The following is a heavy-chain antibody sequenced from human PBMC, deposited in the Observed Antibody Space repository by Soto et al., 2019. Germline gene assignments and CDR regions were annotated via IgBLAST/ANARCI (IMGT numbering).Heavy chain of an antibody. Sequence: GGSLRLSCAASGFTFSSYAMSWVRQAPGKGLEWVSAISGSGGSTYYADSVKGRFTISRDNSKNTLYLQMNSLRAEDTAVYYCAKLYYYDSSGYRPIDYWGQGTLVTVSS. J-gene: IGHJ4*02. CDR1: GFTFSSYA. CDR2: ISGSGGST. V-gene: IGHV3-23*01. D-gene: IGHD3-22*01. CDR3: AKLYYYDSSGYRPIDY.